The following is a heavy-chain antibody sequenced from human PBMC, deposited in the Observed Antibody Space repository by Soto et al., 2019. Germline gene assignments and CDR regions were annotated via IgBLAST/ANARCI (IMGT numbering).Heavy chain of an antibody. D-gene: IGHD2-15*01. Sequence: GGSLRLSCAASGFTFSSYDMHWVRQATGKGLEWVSAIGTAGDPYYPGSVKGRFTISRENAKNSLYLQMNSLRAGDTAVYYCARWVIPQYSYYYYYYMDVWGKGTTVTVSS. V-gene: IGHV3-13*05. CDR1: GFTFSSYD. J-gene: IGHJ6*03. CDR3: ARWVIPQYSYYYYYYMDV. CDR2: IGTAGDP.